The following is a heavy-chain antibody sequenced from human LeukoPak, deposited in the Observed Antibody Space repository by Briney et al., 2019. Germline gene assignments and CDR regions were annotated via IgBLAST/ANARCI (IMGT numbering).Heavy chain of an antibody. CDR1: GFTFTSSA. J-gene: IGHJ6*02. CDR2: IFVRRGNT. V-gene: IGHV1-58*02. CDR3: AADPRGDIVVVPAAIGGGYYYYGMDV. Sequence: ASEKVSCKASGFTFTSSAMQWVRQARGQRLEWIGWIFVRRGNTNYAQKFQERVTITRDMSTSTAYMELSSLRSEDTAVYYCAADPRGDIVVVPAAIGGGYYYYGMDVWGQGTTVTVSS. D-gene: IGHD2-2*02.